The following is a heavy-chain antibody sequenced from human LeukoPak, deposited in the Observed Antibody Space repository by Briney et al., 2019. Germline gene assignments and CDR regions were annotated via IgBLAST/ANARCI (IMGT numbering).Heavy chain of an antibody. J-gene: IGHJ4*02. CDR3: ARGRNNYDFWSGYYAYYFDY. D-gene: IGHD3-3*01. V-gene: IGHV4-34*01. CDR2: INHSGST. Sequence: SDTLSLTCAVYGGSFSGYYWSWLRQPPGKGLEWIGEINHSGSTNYNPSLKSRVTISVDTSKNQFSLKMRSGTAADTAVYYCARGRNNYDFWSGYYAYYFDYWGQGTLVTVSS. CDR1: GGSFSGYY.